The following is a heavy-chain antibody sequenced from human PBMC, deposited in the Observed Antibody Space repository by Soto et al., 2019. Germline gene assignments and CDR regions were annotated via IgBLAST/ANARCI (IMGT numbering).Heavy chain of an antibody. CDR1: GGTFSTHA. CDR3: ARGYCRGGNCYSGMDV. V-gene: IGHV1-69*13. J-gene: IGHJ6*02. Sequence: GASVKVSCKASGGTFSTHAIIWVRQAPGHGLEWVGGIIPISGTTYYTQKFQGRVTITADEPTSTAFMELSSLKSEDTAVFYCARGYCRGGNCYSGMDVWGQGTMVTVSS. CDR2: IIPISGTT. D-gene: IGHD2-15*01.